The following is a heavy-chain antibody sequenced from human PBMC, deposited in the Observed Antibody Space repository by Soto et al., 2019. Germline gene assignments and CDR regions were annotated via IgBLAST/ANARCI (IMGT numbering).Heavy chain of an antibody. Sequence: SETLSLTCAVSGGSISSGGYSWSWIRQPPGKGLEWIGYIYHSGSTYYNPSLKSRVTISVDRSKNQFSLKLSSVTAADTAVYYCARGSGYSGYDLSPYFDYWGQGTLVTVSS. CDR3: ARGSGYSGYDLSPYFDY. D-gene: IGHD5-12*01. CDR1: GGSISSGGYS. V-gene: IGHV4-30-2*01. CDR2: IYHSGST. J-gene: IGHJ4*02.